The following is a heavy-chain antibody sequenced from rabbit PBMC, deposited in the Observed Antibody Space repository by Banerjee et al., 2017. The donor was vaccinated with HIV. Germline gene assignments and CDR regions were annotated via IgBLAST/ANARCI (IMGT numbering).Heavy chain of an antibody. CDR3: ARDPGYTYYFNL. D-gene: IGHD8-1*01. Sequence: QSLEESGGDLVKPGASLTLTCTASGFSFSAKYVMCWVRQAPGKGLEWIACYAGDGDTYYASWAKGRFTISKTSSTTVTLQMTSLTAADTATYFCARDPGYTYYFNLWGPGTLVTVS. CDR1: GFSFSAKYV. CDR2: YAGDGDT. V-gene: IGHV1S40*01. J-gene: IGHJ4*01.